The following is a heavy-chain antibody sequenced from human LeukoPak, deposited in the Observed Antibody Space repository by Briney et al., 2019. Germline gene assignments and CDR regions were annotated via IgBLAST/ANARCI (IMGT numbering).Heavy chain of an antibody. Sequence: GGSLRLSCAASGFTVSSNYMSWVRQVPGKGLEWVSVIYSGGSTYYADSVKGRFTISRDNSKNTLYLQMNSLRAEDTAVYYCARDQERFYQLPSYYYYYGRDVWGQGTTVTVSS. J-gene: IGHJ6*02. V-gene: IGHV3-66*01. D-gene: IGHD2-2*01. CDR1: GFTVSSNY. CDR2: IYSGGST. CDR3: ARDQERFYQLPSYYYYYGRDV.